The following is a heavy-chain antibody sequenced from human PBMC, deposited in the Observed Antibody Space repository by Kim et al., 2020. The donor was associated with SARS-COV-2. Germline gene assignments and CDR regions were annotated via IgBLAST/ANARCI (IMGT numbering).Heavy chain of an antibody. D-gene: IGHD2-21*01. CDR1: GGSISSSSSY. CDR3: ARRFLFTDY. V-gene: IGHV4-39*01. J-gene: IGHJ4*02. Sequence: SETLSLTCTVSGGSISSSSSYWDWIRQPPGKGLEWVGTIYYGGSTYYTPSLKSRVTISVDTSKNQFSLKLSSVTAADTAVYFCARRFLFTDYWGQGTLVT. CDR2: IYYGGST.